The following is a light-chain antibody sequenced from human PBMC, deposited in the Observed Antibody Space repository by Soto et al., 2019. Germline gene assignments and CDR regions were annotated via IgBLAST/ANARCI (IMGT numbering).Light chain of an antibody. J-gene: IGKJ5*01. CDR2: DAS. Sequence: ESVLTQSPGTLSLSPGERATLSCRASQSVSSNSLAWYQQKPGQAPRPLIYDASRRATGIPDRFSGSGSGTDFTFTISRLEPGDFAVYYCQQYGSSPPITFGQGTRLEIK. CDR1: QSVSSNS. V-gene: IGKV3-20*01. CDR3: QQYGSSPPIT.